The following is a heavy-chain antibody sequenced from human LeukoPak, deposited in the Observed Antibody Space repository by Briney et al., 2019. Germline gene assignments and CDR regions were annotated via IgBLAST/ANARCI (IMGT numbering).Heavy chain of an antibody. CDR1: GFTFSSYG. J-gene: IGHJ4*02. V-gene: IGHV3-33*01. CDR2: IWYDGSNK. Sequence: PGGSLRLSCAASGFTFSSYGMHWVREAPGKGLEWVAAIWYDGSNKYHADSVKGRFTISRDNSKNTLYLQMNSLRAEDTAVYYCARASGSYFNVVDYWGQGTLVTVSS. CDR3: ARASGSYFNVVDY. D-gene: IGHD3-10*01.